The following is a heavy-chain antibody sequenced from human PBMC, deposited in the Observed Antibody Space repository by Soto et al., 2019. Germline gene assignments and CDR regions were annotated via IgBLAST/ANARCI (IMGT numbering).Heavy chain of an antibody. D-gene: IGHD6-13*01. CDR1: GGSFSGYY. CDR2: INHSGST. J-gene: IGHJ5*02. V-gene: IGHV4-34*04. CDR3: ARGGPRIAAAGRDWFDP. Sequence: QVQLQQWGAGLLKPSETLSLTCAVYGGSFSGYYWSWIRQPPGKGLEWIGEINHSGSTNNNPSLNSRSTSSVDTSKNPFSLRLSAATAGDTAVYDWARGGPRIAAAGRDWFDPWGQGTLVTVSS.